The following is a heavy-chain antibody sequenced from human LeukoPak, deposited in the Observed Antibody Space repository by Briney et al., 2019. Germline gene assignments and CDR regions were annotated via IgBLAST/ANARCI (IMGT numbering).Heavy chain of an antibody. CDR3: ARAIRKGWYIGLWFDP. Sequence: SETLSLTCAVSGGSVSSNNWLNWVRQPPGKGLEWIGEIYHCGTTNYNPSLKSRVTIAVDKSKNQFSLKLNSVTAADTAVYYCARAIRKGWYIGLWFDPWGQGTLVTVSS. CDR1: GGSVSSNNW. D-gene: IGHD6-19*01. J-gene: IGHJ5*02. CDR2: IYHCGTT. V-gene: IGHV4-4*02.